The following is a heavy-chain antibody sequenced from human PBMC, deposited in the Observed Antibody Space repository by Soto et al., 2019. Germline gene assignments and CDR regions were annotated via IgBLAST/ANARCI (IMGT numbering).Heavy chain of an antibody. CDR2: ISTSSSTI. D-gene: IGHD5-12*01. V-gene: IGHV3-48*02. CDR1: GFTFSSYS. Sequence: EVQLVESGGGLVQPGGSLRLSCAASGFTFSSYSMNWVRQAPGKGLEWVSFISTSSSTIYYADSVKGRFTISRDNAKNSLFLRMNSLRDEDTAVYYCATSVGASGYDFYWGQGTLVTVSS. J-gene: IGHJ4*02. CDR3: ATSVGASGYDFY.